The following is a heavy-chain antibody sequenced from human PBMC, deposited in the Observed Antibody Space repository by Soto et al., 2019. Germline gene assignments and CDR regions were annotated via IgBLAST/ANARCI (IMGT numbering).Heavy chain of an antibody. Sequence: GGSLRLSCAASGFTFSSYSMNWVRQAPGKGLEWVSYISSSSSTIYYADSVKGRFTISRDNAKSTLYLQMNSLRTEDTAVYYCARGTESYITSPRRPLFDYWGQGTLVTVSS. J-gene: IGHJ4*02. D-gene: IGHD3-10*01. V-gene: IGHV3-48*01. CDR2: ISSSSSTI. CDR3: ARGTESYITSPRRPLFDY. CDR1: GFTFSSYS.